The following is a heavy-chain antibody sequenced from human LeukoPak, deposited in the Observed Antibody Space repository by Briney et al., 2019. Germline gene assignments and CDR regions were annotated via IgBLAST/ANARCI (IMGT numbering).Heavy chain of an antibody. D-gene: IGHD3-10*01. CDR3: ARDHGSGSYSSDY. CDR2: IYHSGST. Sequence: PSETLSLTCAVSGGSISSSNWWSWVRQPPGKGLEWIGEIYHSGSTNYNPSLKSRVTISVDKSKNQFSLKLSSVTAADTAVYYCARDHGSGSYSSDYWGQGTLVTVSS. CDR1: GGSISSSNW. V-gene: IGHV4-4*02. J-gene: IGHJ4*02.